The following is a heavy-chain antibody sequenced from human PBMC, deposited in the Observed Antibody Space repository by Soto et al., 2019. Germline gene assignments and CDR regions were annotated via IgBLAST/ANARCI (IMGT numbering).Heavy chain of an antibody. CDR1: GFIFSTYW. D-gene: IGHD2-15*01. Sequence: GGSLRLSCEASGFIFSTYWMTWVRQAPGKGLEWVANIKQDGTETAYVDSVEGRFTISRDNARNSLYLQMNSLRAEDTAIYYCVTDCFSGGGSCHLGHFDYWGQGTLVTVSS. CDR3: VTDCFSGGGSCHLGHFDY. V-gene: IGHV3-7*01. J-gene: IGHJ4*02. CDR2: IKQDGTET.